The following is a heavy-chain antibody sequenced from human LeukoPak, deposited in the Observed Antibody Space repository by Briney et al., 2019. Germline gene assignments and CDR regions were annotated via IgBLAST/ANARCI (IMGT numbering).Heavy chain of an antibody. CDR2: IASADGGI. CDR3: ATYIQRPPGKDV. D-gene: IGHD2-15*01. V-gene: IGHV3-23*01. CDR1: GLTFSDYC. J-gene: IGHJ6*02. Sequence: GGSLRLSCAVSGLTFSDYCMIWVRQAPEKRLEWVAVIASADGGIQYADSVKGRFTISTDNSKNTVYLQMNSLRAEDTALYFCATYIQRPPGKDVWGQGTMVT.